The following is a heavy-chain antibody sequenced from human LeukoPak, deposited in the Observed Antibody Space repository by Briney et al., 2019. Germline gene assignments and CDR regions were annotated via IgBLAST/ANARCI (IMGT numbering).Heavy chain of an antibody. V-gene: IGHV1-46*01. Sequence: ASVKVSCKASGYTFTSYYMHWVRQAPGQGLEWMGIINPSGGSTSYAQKFQGRVTMTRDTPTSTVYMELSSLRSEDTAVYYCARATDVSSWYYYYYMDVWGKGTTVTVSS. D-gene: IGHD6-13*01. J-gene: IGHJ6*03. CDR3: ARATDVSSWYYYYYMDV. CDR2: INPSGGST. CDR1: GYTFTSYY.